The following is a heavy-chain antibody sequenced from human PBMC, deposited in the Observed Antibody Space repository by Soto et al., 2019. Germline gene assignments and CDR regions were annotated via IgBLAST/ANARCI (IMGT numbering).Heavy chain of an antibody. D-gene: IGHD2-15*01. CDR2: IWYDGSNK. Sequence: QVQLVESGGGVVQPGRSLRLSCAASGFTFSSYGMHWVRQAPGKGLEWVAVIWYDGSNKYYADSVKGRFTISRDNSKNTLYLQRNSLRAEDTAVYYCASEYCSGGSCYYYRMDVWGQGTTVTVSS. V-gene: IGHV3-33*01. CDR1: GFTFSSYG. J-gene: IGHJ6*02. CDR3: ASEYCSGGSCYYYRMDV.